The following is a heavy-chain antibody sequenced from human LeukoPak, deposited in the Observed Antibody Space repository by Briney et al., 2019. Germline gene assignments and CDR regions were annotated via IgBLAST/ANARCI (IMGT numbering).Heavy chain of an antibody. Sequence: GGSLRLSCVASGLTLSNYDTTWVRQAPGKGLEYVSSIGSGGYRFYGGSVKGRFSISRDSSKNTLYLQMNSLRAEDTAVYYCAKDGVGATSLDCWGQGTLVTVSS. D-gene: IGHD1-26*01. CDR2: IGSGGYR. V-gene: IGHV3-69-1*01. CDR3: AKDGVGATSLDC. CDR1: GLTLSNYD. J-gene: IGHJ4*02.